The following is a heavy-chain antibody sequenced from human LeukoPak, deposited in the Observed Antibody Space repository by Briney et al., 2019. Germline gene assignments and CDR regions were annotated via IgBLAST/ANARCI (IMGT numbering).Heavy chain of an antibody. D-gene: IGHD4/OR15-4a*01. V-gene: IGHV4-39*01. CDR1: AASISSSGHH. Sequence: SETLSLTCTISAASISSSGHHWGWIRQSPGKGLEWIGSIYYGQTIYYNPSLNSRVTISVVTSKDQFTLQLNSVTAADTAVYYCVRHGGRGGATMGAFDSWGQESLVTVSS. CDR2: IYYGQTI. CDR3: VRHGGRGGATMGAFDS. J-gene: IGHJ5*01.